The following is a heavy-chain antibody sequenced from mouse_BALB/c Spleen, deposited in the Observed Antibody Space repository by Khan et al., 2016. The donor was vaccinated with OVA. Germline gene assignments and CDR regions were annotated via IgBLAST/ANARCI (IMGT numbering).Heavy chain of an antibody. Sequence: VQLKQSGAELAKPGASVKMSCKASGYTFINYWILWVKQRPGQGLEWIGYINPSTGYTKYNQNFKDKATLTADKSSSTAYMQLSSLTSEDSAVYYCARRGLRWDFDYWGQGTTLTVSS. CDR3: ARRGLRWDFDY. J-gene: IGHJ2*01. CDR1: GYTFINYW. V-gene: IGHV1-7*01. CDR2: INPSTGYT. D-gene: IGHD1-1*01.